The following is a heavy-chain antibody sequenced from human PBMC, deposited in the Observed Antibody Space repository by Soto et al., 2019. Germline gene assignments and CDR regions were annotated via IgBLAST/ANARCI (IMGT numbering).Heavy chain of an antibody. D-gene: IGHD2-15*01. J-gene: IGHJ5*02. V-gene: IGHV1-69*13. CDR1: GGTFSSYA. Sequence: ASVKVSCKASGGTFSSYAISWVRQAPGQGLEWMGGIIPIFGTANYAQKFQGRVTITADESTSTAYMELSSLRSEDTAVYYCAQNLGYCSGGSCYSVWFDPWGQGTLVTVSS. CDR3: AQNLGYCSGGSCYSVWFDP. CDR2: IIPIFGTA.